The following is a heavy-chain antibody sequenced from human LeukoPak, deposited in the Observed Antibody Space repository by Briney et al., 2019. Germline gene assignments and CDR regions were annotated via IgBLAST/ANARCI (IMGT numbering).Heavy chain of an antibody. D-gene: IGHD6-13*01. CDR1: GGSISSYY. V-gene: IGHV4-59*01. J-gene: IGHJ4*02. CDR3: ARLGPAAGTSFDY. Sequence: PSETLSLTCAVYGGSISSYYWSWIRQPPGKGLEWIGYIYYSGSTNYNPSLKSRVTISVDTSKNQFSLKLSSVTAADTAVYYCARLGPAAGTSFDYWGQGTLVTVSS. CDR2: IYYSGST.